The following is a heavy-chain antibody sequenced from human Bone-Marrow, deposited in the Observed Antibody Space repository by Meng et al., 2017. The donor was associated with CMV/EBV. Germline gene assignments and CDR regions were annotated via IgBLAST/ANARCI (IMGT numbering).Heavy chain of an antibody. V-gene: IGHV3-23*01. J-gene: IGHJ4*02. CDR1: FTSYG. D-gene: IGHD2-2*01. CDR2: TSGSGCST. CDR3: VRDPRRDGYCSGTSCSSGY. Sequence: FTSYGMSWVRQATGKGLEWVSGTSGSGCSTYYTDSVKGLFTISRDNSKNTLYLQMNSLRAEDTAVYYCVRDPRRDGYCSGTSCSSGYWGQGTLVTVSS.